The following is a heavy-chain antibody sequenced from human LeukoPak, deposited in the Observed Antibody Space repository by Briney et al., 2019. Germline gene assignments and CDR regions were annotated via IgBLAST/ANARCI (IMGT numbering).Heavy chain of an antibody. CDR2: IYWDDNK. D-gene: IGHD6-19*01. CDR3: AHRPSLIKCGQWLEIYFDY. J-gene: IGHJ4*02. CDR1: GFSLNTSGVA. Sequence: SGPTLVKPTQTLTQTCTFSGFSLNTSGVAVGWIRQPPGKALEWLALIYWDDNKRYSPSPKSRLTITRDTSKNYVILTMTNMDPVDTATYYCAHRPSLIKCGQWLEIYFDYWGQGALVTVSS. V-gene: IGHV2-5*02.